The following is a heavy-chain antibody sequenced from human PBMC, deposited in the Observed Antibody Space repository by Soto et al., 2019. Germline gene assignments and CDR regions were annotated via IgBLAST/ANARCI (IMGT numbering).Heavy chain of an antibody. D-gene: IGHD2-2*01. CDR3: VKDGGYCSSSSCYAPRTPSFDS. CDR2: IKFDGSVK. CDR1: GFTFSDYW. Sequence: GGSLRLSGAASGFTFSDYWMSWVRQAPGKGPEWVANIKFDGSVKQSVESVSGRFTVSRDNSKNSLFLQMNSLAAADTAVYYCVKDGGYCSSSSCYAPRTPSFDSWGQGXLVPVS. J-gene: IGHJ5*01. V-gene: IGHV3-7*03.